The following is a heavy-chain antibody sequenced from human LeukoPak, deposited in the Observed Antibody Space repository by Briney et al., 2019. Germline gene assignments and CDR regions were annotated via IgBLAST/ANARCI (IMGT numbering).Heavy chain of an antibody. Sequence: PSETLSLTRAVSVGSISSGNWWTWVRQSPGKGLEWIGEIYHNGTHNYNPSLKGRVTISADTFKNHFSLKLTSVTAADTAVYYCATAPILRGEGGEHYKYGMDVWGQGTTVIVSS. V-gene: IGHV4-4*02. CDR1: VGSISSGNW. J-gene: IGHJ6*02. D-gene: IGHD2-2*02. CDR2: IYHNGTH. CDR3: ATAPILRGEGGEHYKYGMDV.